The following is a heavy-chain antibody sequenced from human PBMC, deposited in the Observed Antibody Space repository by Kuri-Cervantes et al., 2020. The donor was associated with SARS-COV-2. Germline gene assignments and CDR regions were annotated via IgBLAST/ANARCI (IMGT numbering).Heavy chain of an antibody. D-gene: IGHD3-16*02. J-gene: IGHJ5*02. V-gene: IGHV3-23*01. CDR3: TKDRDLSLVEYNWFDP. CDR1: GFTFSSYA. Sequence: GESLKISCAASGFTFSSYAMSWVRQAPGKGLEWVSAISGSGGSTYYADSVKGRFTISRDNSKNTLYLQLNSLRAEDAAVYYCTKDRDLSLVEYNWFDPWGQGTLVTVSS. CDR2: ISGSGGST.